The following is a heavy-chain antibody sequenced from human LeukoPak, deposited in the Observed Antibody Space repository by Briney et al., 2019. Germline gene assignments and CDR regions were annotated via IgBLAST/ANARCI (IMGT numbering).Heavy chain of an antibody. Sequence: PSETLSLTCTVSGGSISSYYWSWIRQPPGKGLEWIGYIYYSGSTNYNPSLKSRVTISVDTSKNQFSLKLSSVTAADTAVYYCARVAAGTFGWYFDLWGRGTLVTVSS. V-gene: IGHV4-59*01. CDR3: ARVAAGTFGWYFDL. J-gene: IGHJ2*01. CDR1: GGSISSYY. CDR2: IYYSGST. D-gene: IGHD6-13*01.